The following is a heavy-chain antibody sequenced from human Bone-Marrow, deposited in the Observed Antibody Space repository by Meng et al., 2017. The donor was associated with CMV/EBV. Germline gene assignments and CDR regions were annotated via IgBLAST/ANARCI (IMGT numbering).Heavy chain of an antibody. J-gene: IGHJ4*02. CDR1: GGSFSGYY. CDR2: INHSGST. Sequence: SETLSLTCAVYGGSFSGYYWSWIRKPPGKGLEWIGEINHSGSTNYNPSLKSRVTISIDTSKNQFSLKLTSVTAADTAVYYCARGYCSSTSCYAARYWGPGTLVTVSS. D-gene: IGHD2-2*01. CDR3: ARGYCSSTSCYAARY. V-gene: IGHV4-34*01.